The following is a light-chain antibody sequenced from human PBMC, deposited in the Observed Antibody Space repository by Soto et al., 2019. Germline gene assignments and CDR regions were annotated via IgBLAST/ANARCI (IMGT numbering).Light chain of an antibody. CDR3: QQSYSTPQT. J-gene: IGKJ1*01. Sequence: DIQMTQSPSSLSASVGDRVTIAFRASQSISSYLNWYQQKPGKAPKLLIYAASSLQSGVPSRFSGSGSGTDFTLTISSLQPDDFATYYCQQSYSTPQTFGQGTKVDIK. V-gene: IGKV1-39*01. CDR2: AAS. CDR1: QSISSY.